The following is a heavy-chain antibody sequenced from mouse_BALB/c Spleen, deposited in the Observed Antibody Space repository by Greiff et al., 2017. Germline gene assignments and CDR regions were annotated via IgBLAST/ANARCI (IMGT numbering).Heavy chain of an antibody. CDR1: GFSLTSYG. CDR3: ARGDMITTDWYFDV. CDR2: IWAGGST. V-gene: IGHV2-9*02. Sequence: VHLVESGPGLVAPSQSLSITCTVSGFSLTSYGVHWVRQPPGKGLEWLGVIWAGGSTNYNSALMSRLSISKDNSKSQVFLKMNSLQTDDTAMYYCARGDMITTDWYFDVWGAGTTVTVSS. J-gene: IGHJ1*01. D-gene: IGHD2-4*01.